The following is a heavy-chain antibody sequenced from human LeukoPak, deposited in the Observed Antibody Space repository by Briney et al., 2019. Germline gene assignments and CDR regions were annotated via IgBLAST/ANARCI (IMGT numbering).Heavy chain of an antibody. CDR3: ARGRRILGGPENAGDFFDY. V-gene: IGHV1-2*02. Sequence: ASVKISCKASGYTFTDYYLLWVRQAPGQGLEWMGWIKTSSGATDYAQNFEARVTMTRDTSSGTAYLDLSSLTSDDTAVYYCARGRRILGGPENAGDFFDYWGQGTLVIVSS. J-gene: IGHJ4*01. CDR2: IKTSSGAT. CDR1: GYTFTDYY. D-gene: IGHD3-16*01.